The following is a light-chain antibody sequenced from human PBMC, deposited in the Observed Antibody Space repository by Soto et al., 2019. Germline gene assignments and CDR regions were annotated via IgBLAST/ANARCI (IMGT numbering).Light chain of an antibody. Sequence: EIVLTQSPGTLSLSPGERATLSCRASQSVSNNYLAWYQQKPGQPPRLLIYGASNRATGIPDRFSGSGSGTDFTLTISRLEPEDFAVYYCQQYGSSGTVGQGTKVDIK. CDR3: QQYGSSGT. CDR2: GAS. V-gene: IGKV3-20*01. J-gene: IGKJ1*01. CDR1: QSVSNNY.